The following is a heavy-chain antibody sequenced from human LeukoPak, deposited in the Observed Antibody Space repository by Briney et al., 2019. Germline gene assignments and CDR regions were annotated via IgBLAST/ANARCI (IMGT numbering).Heavy chain of an antibody. CDR1: GYTFTSYG. Sequence: ASVKVSCKASGYTFTSYGISWVRQAPGQGLEWMGWISAYNGNTNYAQKLQGRVTMTTDTSTSTVYMDLSSLRSEDTAVYYCARAGLRGAFDPWGQGTLVTVSS. J-gene: IGHJ5*02. CDR3: ARAGLRGAFDP. CDR2: ISAYNGNT. V-gene: IGHV1-18*01. D-gene: IGHD4-17*01.